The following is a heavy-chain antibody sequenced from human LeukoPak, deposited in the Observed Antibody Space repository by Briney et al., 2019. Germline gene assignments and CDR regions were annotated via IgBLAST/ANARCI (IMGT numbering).Heavy chain of an antibody. J-gene: IGHJ4*02. CDR3: AREKLSFFDSSGYFDY. CDR1: GFTFRSYE. CDR2: ISSSGSAI. D-gene: IGHD3-22*01. V-gene: IGHV3-48*03. Sequence: GGSLRLSCAASGFTFRSYEMNWVRKAPGKGLEWVSFISSSGSAIHYADSVRGRFTISRDNAKNSLYLQMSRLRAEDTAVYYCAREKLSFFDSSGYFDYWGQGTLVTVSS.